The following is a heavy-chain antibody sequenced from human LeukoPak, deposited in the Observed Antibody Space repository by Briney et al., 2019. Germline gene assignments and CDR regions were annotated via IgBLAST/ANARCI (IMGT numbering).Heavy chain of an antibody. CDR2: ISGGSGTT. CDR1: GFTFSSYA. Sequence: GGSLRLSCAASGFTFSSYAMTWVRQAPGKGLEWVSTISGGSGTTYYPDSLKGRFTISRDNSKNTLYLQMNSLRAEDTAVYYCAEARGLGIVGAHFDYWGQGTLVTVSS. V-gene: IGHV3-23*01. J-gene: IGHJ4*02. D-gene: IGHD1-26*01. CDR3: AEARGLGIVGAHFDY.